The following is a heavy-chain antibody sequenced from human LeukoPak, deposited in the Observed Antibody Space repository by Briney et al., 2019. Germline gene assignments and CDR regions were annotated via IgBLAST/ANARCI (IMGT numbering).Heavy chain of an antibody. Sequence: GGSLRLSCAASGFTFSSYAMHWVRQAPGKGLEWVAVISYDGSNKYYADSVKGRFTISRDNSKNTLYLQMNSLRAEDAAIYSCAKNGDRGAYCSGGTCYPYYYYNMDVWGKGTTVTISS. CDR1: GFTFSSYA. J-gene: IGHJ6*03. CDR3: AKNGDRGAYCSGGTCYPYYYYNMDV. CDR2: ISYDGSNK. D-gene: IGHD2-15*01. V-gene: IGHV3-30*04.